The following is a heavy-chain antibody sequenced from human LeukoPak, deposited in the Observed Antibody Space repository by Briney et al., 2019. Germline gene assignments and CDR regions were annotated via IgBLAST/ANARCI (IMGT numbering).Heavy chain of an antibody. CDR3: ARHYLYYYDSSGYFSHDAFDI. CDR2: IYTSGST. CDR1: GGSISSYY. Sequence: SETLSLTCTVSGGSISSYYWSWIRQPPGKGLEWIGYIYTSGSTNYNPSLKSRVTISVDTPKHQFSLKLSSVTAADTAVYYCARHYLYYYDSSGYFSHDAFDIWGQGTMVTVSS. V-gene: IGHV4-4*09. D-gene: IGHD3-22*01. J-gene: IGHJ3*02.